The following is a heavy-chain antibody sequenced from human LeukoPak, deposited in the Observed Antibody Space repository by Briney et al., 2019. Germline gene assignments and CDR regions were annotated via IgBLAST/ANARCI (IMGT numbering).Heavy chain of an antibody. J-gene: IGHJ4*02. CDR2: ISADGGST. Sequence: GGSLRLSWVVSGXNFADYAVHWVRQPPGKGLEWVSLISADGGSTFSADSVKGRFSISRDNSKNSLYLQMNSLRSEDTAMYYCAKESGKFDYWGQGTLVAVSS. CDR1: GXNFADYA. V-gene: IGHV3-43*02. CDR3: AKESGKFDY.